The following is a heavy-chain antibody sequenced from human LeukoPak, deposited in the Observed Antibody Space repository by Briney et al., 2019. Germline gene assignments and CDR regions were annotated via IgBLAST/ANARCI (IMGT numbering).Heavy chain of an antibody. CDR3: ARDLTHRRNYDNSGYQIVPAF. CDR1: GYTFTGYY. J-gene: IGHJ4*02. Sequence: ATVNVSCKPSGYTFTGYYMHWVRHAPGKGHEWMGGLDPEDGETIYAQKFQGRVTMTEDTSTDTAYMELSSLRSEDTAVYYCARDLTHRRNYDNSGYQIVPAFWGQGTLVTVSS. D-gene: IGHD3-22*01. CDR2: LDPEDGET. V-gene: IGHV1-24*01.